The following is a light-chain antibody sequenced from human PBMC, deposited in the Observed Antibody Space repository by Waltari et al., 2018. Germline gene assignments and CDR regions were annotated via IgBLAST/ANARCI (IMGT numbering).Light chain of an antibody. CDR3: AARDDSLNDYV. J-gene: IGLJ1*01. V-gene: IGLV1-44*01. Sequence: QSVLTQPPSASGTPGQRVTISCSGSSSNIGGKAVSWYQQLPGTAPKLLIYHANQRPSGVPDRFSGSKSGTSASLAISGLQSDDEADYYCAARDDSLNDYVFGTGTKVIVL. CDR1: SSNIGGKA. CDR2: HAN.